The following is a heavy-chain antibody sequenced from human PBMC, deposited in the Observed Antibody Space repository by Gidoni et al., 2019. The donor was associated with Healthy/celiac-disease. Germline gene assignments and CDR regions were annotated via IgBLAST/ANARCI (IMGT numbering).Heavy chain of an antibody. J-gene: IGHJ4*02. D-gene: IGHD5-12*01. V-gene: IGHV1-69*09. Sequence: QVQLVQSGAEVKKPGSSVKVSCQASGGTFSSYAISWVRQAPGQGLEWMGRIIPILGIANYAQKFQGRVTITADKSTSTAYMELSSLRSEDTAVYYCARASVRGYSGYDPRGDYWGQGTLVTVSS. CDR1: GGTFSSYA. CDR2: IIPILGIA. CDR3: ARASVRGYSGYDPRGDY.